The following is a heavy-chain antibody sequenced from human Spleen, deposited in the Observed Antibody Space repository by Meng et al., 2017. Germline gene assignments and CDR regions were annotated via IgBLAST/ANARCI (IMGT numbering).Heavy chain of an antibody. CDR1: GGSFSGYY. D-gene: IGHD3-10*01. CDR3: ARGRGGMDV. V-gene: IGHV4-34*01. CDR2: INHSGST. Sequence: SETLSLTCAVYGGSFSGYYWSWFRQPPGKGLEWIGEINHSGSTNYNPSLKSRVTISVDTSKNQFSLKLSSVTAADTAVYYCARGRGGMDVWGQGTTVTVSS. J-gene: IGHJ6*02.